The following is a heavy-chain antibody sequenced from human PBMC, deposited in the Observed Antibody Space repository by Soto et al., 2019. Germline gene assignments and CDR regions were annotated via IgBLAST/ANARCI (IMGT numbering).Heavy chain of an antibody. J-gene: IGHJ4*02. CDR3: ARGGNSGYAV. Sequence: QVQLQQWGAGLLKPSETLSLTCAVYGGSFSGYYWSWIRQPPGKGLEWIGEINHSGSTNYNPSLNSRVTISVDTSKNQFSLKLSSVTSADTAVYYCARGGNSGYAVWGQGTLVTVSS. V-gene: IGHV4-34*01. CDR2: INHSGST. D-gene: IGHD5-12*01. CDR1: GGSFSGYY.